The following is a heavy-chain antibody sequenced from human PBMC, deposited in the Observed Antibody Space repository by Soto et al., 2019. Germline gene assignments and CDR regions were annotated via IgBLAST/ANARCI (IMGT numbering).Heavy chain of an antibody. CDR3: ARTMVRGVMTLQHYYYMDA. CDR1: ESIFRGYG. Sequence: PGGSLRLSCAAPESIFRGYGMHWVRQAPGKGLEWVAIIRIDGSNIKYADAVMGRFTISRDNSKNTLYLEMNSLRAEDTAVYYCARTMVRGVMTLQHYYYMDALGKGTTVTVSS. J-gene: IGHJ6*03. V-gene: IGHV3-33*01. CDR2: IRIDGSNI. D-gene: IGHD3-10*01.